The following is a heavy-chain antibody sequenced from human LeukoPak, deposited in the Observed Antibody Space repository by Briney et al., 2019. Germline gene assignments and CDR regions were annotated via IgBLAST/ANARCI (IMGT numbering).Heavy chain of an antibody. V-gene: IGHV4-4*07. CDR2: IYGSRST. CDR1: GDSISSLF. J-gene: IGHJ4*02. CDR3: ARGDPSRHCSGGSCYSVELWFDY. Sequence: SETLSLTCTVSGDSISSLFLSWIRQPAGKGLEWIGRIYGSRSTTYNPSLKSRVTMSVDTSKNQFSLKLTSVTAADTAVYYCARGDPSRHCSGGSCYSVELWFDYWGQGTLVTVSS. D-gene: IGHD2-15*01.